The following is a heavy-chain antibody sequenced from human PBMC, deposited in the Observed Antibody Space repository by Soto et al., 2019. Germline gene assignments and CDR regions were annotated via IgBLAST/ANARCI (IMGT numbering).Heavy chain of an antibody. D-gene: IGHD3-22*01. Sequence: VSGPTLVNPTQTLTLTCTFSGSSLSTSGVGVGWIRQPPGKALEWLALIYWDDDKRYSPSLKSRLTITKDTSKNQVVLTMTNMDPVDTATYYCAHTNITMRIYSPTESKFDYWGQGTLVTVSS. CDR2: IYWDDDK. CDR1: GSSLSTSGVG. J-gene: IGHJ4*02. V-gene: IGHV2-5*02. CDR3: AHTNITMRIYSPTESKFDY.